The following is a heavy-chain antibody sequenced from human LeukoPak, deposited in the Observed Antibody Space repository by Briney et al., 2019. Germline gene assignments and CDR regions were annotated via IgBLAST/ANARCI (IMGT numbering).Heavy chain of an antibody. CDR1: GGTFSSYA. J-gene: IGHJ4*02. CDR2: IIPVFGTA. CDR3: ARVKANYDFWSGYQY. Sequence: SVKVSCKASGGTFSSYAISWVRQAPGQGLEWMGGIIPVFGTANYAQKFQGRVTTTTDESTSTAYMELSSLRSEDTAVYYCARVKANYDFWSGYQYWGQGTLVTVSS. V-gene: IGHV1-69*05. D-gene: IGHD3-3*01.